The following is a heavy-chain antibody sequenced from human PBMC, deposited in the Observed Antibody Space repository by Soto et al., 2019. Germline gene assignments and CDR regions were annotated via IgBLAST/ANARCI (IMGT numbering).Heavy chain of an antibody. D-gene: IGHD1-26*01. CDR1: GGTFSSYS. CDR3: ARDGGRHSGGIDY. Sequence: QVQLVQSGAEVKKPGSSVTVSCKASGGTFSSYSINWVRQAPGQGLEWMGAIIPIFGTANYAQKFQGRVTMTADESTSTAYMELSSLRSEDTAVYYCARDGGRHSGGIDYWGQGTLVTVSS. V-gene: IGHV1-69*01. CDR2: IIPIFGTA. J-gene: IGHJ4*02.